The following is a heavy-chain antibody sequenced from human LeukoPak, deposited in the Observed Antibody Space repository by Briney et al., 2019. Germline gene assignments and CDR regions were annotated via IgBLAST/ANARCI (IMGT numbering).Heavy chain of an antibody. V-gene: IGHV3-30*02. CDR3: AKDGGLYYDFWSGYYGDF. J-gene: IGHJ4*02. Sequence: GGSLRLSCVASGFTFNTHGMHWVRQAPGKGLEWVAFIRYDGSNKYYADSVRGRFTISRDNSKNTLYLQMNSLRAEDTAVYYCAKDGGLYYDFWSGYYGDFWGQGTLVTVSS. CDR1: GFTFNTHG. CDR2: IRYDGSNK. D-gene: IGHD3-3*01.